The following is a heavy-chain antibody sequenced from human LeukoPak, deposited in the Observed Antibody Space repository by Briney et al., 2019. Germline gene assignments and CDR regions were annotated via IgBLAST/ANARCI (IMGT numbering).Heavy chain of an antibody. Sequence: GGSLKLSCAASGFTFSNYWMHWVRQAPGKGLVWVSRINSDESSTSYADSVKGRFTISRDNAKNTLYLQMDSLRAEDTAVYYCARSPGGFYDYWGQGTLVTVSS. CDR1: GFTFSNYW. J-gene: IGHJ4*02. CDR2: INSDESST. D-gene: IGHD2-8*02. CDR3: ARSPGGFYDY. V-gene: IGHV3-74*01.